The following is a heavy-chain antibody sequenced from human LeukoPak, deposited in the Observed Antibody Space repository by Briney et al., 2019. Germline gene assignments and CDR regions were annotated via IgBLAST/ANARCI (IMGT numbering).Heavy chain of an antibody. J-gene: IGHJ6*03. CDR3: ARAIAARPYYYYYYMDV. CDR2: IKQDGSEK. CDR1: GFTFSSYW. V-gene: IGHV3-7*01. D-gene: IGHD6-6*01. Sequence: GGSLRLSCAASGFTFSSYWMSWVCQAPGKGLEWVAKIKQDGSEKYYGDSVKGRFTISRDNAKNSLYLQMNSLRAEDTAVYYCARAIAARPYYYYYYMDVWGKGTTVTVSS.